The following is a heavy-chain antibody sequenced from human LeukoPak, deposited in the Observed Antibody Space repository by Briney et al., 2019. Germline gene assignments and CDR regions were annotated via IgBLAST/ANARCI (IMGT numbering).Heavy chain of an antibody. CDR3: AKSSVYTGIYYYFDY. CDR1: GFTFSSHG. Sequence: GRSLRLSCAASGFTFSSHGMHWVRQAPGKGPEWVSGISGSGGSIHYADSVKGRFTISRDNSKSTLDLQMNSLRAEDTAVYYCAKSSVYTGIYYYFDYWGQGTLVTVSS. D-gene: IGHD1-26*01. CDR2: ISGSGGSI. J-gene: IGHJ4*02. V-gene: IGHV3-23*01.